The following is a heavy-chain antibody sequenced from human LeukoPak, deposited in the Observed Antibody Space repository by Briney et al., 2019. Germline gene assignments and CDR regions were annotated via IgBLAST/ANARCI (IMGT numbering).Heavy chain of an antibody. CDR1: GGTFSSHA. CDR3: ARGDGYYFDY. Sequence: SVKVSCKASGGTFSSHAISWVRQAPGQGLEWMGGITPMFGTAKYAQKFQGRVTITADESTSTAYMELSSLRSEDTAVYYCARGDGYYFDYWGQGTLVTVSS. D-gene: IGHD5-24*01. V-gene: IGHV1-69*13. CDR2: ITPMFGTA. J-gene: IGHJ4*02.